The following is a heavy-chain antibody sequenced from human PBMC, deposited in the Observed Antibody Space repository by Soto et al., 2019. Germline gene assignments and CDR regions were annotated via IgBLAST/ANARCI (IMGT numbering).Heavy chain of an antibody. CDR3: AKDQWAIHDFGDPFDH. CDR1: GFTFSNYA. V-gene: IGHV3-23*01. J-gene: IGHJ4*01. Sequence: EVQLLDSGGGLVQPGGSLRLSCAASGFTFSNYAMSWVRQAPGKGLERVSVISGSGGYTDYADSVKGRFTSSRDNSRNTVYLQMNCLRAEDTAIYYCAKDQWAIHDFGDPFDHWGHGTLVTVSS. CDR2: ISGSGGYT. D-gene: IGHD4-17*01.